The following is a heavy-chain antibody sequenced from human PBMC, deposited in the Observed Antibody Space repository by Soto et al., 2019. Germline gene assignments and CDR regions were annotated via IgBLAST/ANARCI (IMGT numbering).Heavy chain of an antibody. V-gene: IGHV4-59*01. CDR2: IYYSGST. Sequence: SETLSLTCTVSGGSISSYYWSWIRQPPGKGLEWIGYIYYSGSTNYNPSLKSRVTISVDTSKNQCSLRLSSVTAADTAVYYCARVIAVALYFDYWGQGTLVTVSS. D-gene: IGHD6-19*01. J-gene: IGHJ4*02. CDR3: ARVIAVALYFDY. CDR1: GGSISSYY.